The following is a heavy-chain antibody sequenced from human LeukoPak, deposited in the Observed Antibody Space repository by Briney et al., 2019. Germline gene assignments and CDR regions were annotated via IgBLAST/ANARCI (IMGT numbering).Heavy chain of an antibody. D-gene: IGHD5-12*01. Sequence: SETLSLTCAVYGGSFSGYYWSWIRQPPGKGLEWIGEINHSGSTNYNPSLKSRVTISVDTFKNQFSLKLSSVTAADTAVYYCARRGGYAQYYFDYWGQGTLVTVSS. CDR1: GGSFSGYY. V-gene: IGHV4-34*01. CDR2: INHSGST. J-gene: IGHJ4*02. CDR3: ARRGGYAQYYFDY.